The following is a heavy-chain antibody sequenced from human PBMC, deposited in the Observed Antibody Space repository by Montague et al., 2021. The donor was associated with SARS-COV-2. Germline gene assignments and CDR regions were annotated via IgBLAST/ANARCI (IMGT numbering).Heavy chain of an antibody. CDR2: IYYSGST. Sequence: SETLSLTCTVSGGSISSSGYYWGWIRQPPGKGLDWIGSIYYSGSTYYNPSLKSRFTISVDTSKNQFSLKLSSVTAADTAVYYCARFPTSYYYDSKAAPATPDAFDIWGQGTMVTVSS. CDR1: GGSISSSGYY. CDR3: ARFPTSYYYDSKAAPATPDAFDI. V-gene: IGHV4-39*01. J-gene: IGHJ3*02. D-gene: IGHD3-22*01.